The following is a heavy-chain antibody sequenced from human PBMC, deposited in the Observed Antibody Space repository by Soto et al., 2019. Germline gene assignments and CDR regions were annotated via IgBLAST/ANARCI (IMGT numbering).Heavy chain of an antibody. V-gene: IGHV3-23*01. CDR3: AKCSTRYSSGLKAYYFDY. CDR1: GFTFSSYA. D-gene: IGHD6-19*01. J-gene: IGHJ4*02. Sequence: EVQLLESGGGLVQPGGSLRLSCAASGFTFSSYAMSWVRQAPGKGLEWVSTISGSGGSTYNADSVKGRFTISRDNSEGTLYLQVKSLRAEDTAVYYCAKCSTRYSSGLKAYYFDYWGQGTLVTVSS. CDR2: ISGSGGST.